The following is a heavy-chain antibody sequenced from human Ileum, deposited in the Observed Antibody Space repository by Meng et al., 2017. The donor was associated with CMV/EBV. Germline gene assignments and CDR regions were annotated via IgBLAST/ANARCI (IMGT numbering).Heavy chain of an antibody. CDR1: GFTFDNYA. CDR2: ISYDGSNK. Sequence: GESLKISCAATGFTFDNYAMHWVRQAPGKGLEWVAVISYDGSNKYYADSVKGRFTISRDNSKNTLYLQMNSLRAEDTAVYYCARGTYYDFWSGYYTGGYFDYWGQGTLVTVSS. J-gene: IGHJ4*02. CDR3: ARGTYYDFWSGYYTGGYFDY. D-gene: IGHD3-3*01. V-gene: IGHV3-30*19.